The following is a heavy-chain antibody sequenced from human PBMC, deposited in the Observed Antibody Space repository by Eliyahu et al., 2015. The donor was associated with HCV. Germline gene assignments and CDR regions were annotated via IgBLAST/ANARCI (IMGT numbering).Heavy chain of an antibody. J-gene: IGHJ4*02. CDR2: IRSKAYXGTT. CDR1: GFTFXXXA. CDR3: TKSSSWYGELGPFDY. Sequence: EVQLVESGGGLVQPGRSLRLSCXASGFTFXXXAMXWFRQAPGKGLEWVGFIRSKAYXGTTEYAASVKGRFTISRDDSKSIAYLQMNSLKTEDTAVYYCTKSSSWYGELGPFDYWGQGTLVTVSS. V-gene: IGHV3-49*03. D-gene: IGHD6-13*01.